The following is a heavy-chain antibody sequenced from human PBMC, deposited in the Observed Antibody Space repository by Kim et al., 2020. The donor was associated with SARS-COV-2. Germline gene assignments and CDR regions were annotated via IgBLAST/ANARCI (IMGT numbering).Heavy chain of an antibody. D-gene: IGHD3-16*01. J-gene: IGHJ4*02. V-gene: IGHV3-33*06. CDR3: AKDQVVWGAHGAFQY. Sequence: GGSLRLSCAASGFTFSTYGMHWVRQAPGKGLEWVAVIWYDGSIKYYADSVKGRFTISRDNSKNTLYLQMNSLRGEDTAAYYCAKDQVVWGAHGAFQYWGQGTVVTVSS. CDR1: GFTFSTYG. CDR2: IWYDGSIK.